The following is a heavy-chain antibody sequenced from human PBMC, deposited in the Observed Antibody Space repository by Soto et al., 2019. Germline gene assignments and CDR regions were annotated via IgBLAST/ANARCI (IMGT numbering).Heavy chain of an antibody. CDR1: GFTFSSYS. Sequence: PGGSLRLSCAASGFTFSSYSMNWVRQAPGKGLEWVSSISSSSSYIYYADSVKGRFTISRDNAKNSLYLQMNSLRAEDTAVYYCAKDRHPIQLSLGYFDYWGQGT. J-gene: IGHJ4*02. CDR2: ISSSSSYI. CDR3: AKDRHPIQLSLGYFDY. D-gene: IGHD5-18*01. V-gene: IGHV3-21*04.